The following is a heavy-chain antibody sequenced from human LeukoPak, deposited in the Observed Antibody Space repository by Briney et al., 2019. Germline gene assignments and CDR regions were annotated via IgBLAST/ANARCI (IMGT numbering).Heavy chain of an antibody. CDR3: ARDLRDGSLGYYYYGMDV. V-gene: IGHV4-59*01. CDR2: IYYSGST. D-gene: IGHD5-24*01. Sequence: SETLSLTCTVSGGSISSYYWSWIRQPPGKGLEWVGYIYYSGSTNYNPSLKSRLTISVDTSKNQFSLELSSVTAADTAVYYCARDLRDGSLGYYYYGMDVWGQGTTVTVSS. J-gene: IGHJ6*02. CDR1: GGSISSYY.